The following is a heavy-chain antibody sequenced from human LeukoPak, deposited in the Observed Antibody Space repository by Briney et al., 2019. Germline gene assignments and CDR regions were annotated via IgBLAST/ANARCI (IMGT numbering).Heavy chain of an antibody. CDR1: GFTFSSYG. Sequence: GGSLRLSCAASGFTFSSYGMHWVRQAPGKGLEWVAVISYDGSNKYYADSVKGRFTISRDNSKNTLYLQMNSLRAEDTAVYYCAKDGASASGSNLAFDYWGQGTLVTVSS. CDR2: ISYDGSNK. CDR3: AKDGASASGSNLAFDY. J-gene: IGHJ4*02. D-gene: IGHD1-26*01. V-gene: IGHV3-30*18.